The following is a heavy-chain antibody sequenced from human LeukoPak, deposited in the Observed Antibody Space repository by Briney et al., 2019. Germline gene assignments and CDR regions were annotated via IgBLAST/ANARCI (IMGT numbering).Heavy chain of an antibody. CDR3: ARDTPTWGPGNSLDI. CDR2: ISIRNGDI. V-gene: IGHV1-18*01. CDR1: GFTLTSHG. Sequence: ASVKVSCKASGFTLTSHGIGWVRQAPGHGLQWMGWISIRNGDIKSSQKFQGRVSMTTDTSTATAYMELRSLRPNDTAVYYCARDTPTWGPGNSLDIWGQGTMVTVSS. J-gene: IGHJ3*02. D-gene: IGHD5-12*01.